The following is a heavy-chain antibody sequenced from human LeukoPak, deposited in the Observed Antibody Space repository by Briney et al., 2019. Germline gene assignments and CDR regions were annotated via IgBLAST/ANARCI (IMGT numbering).Heavy chain of an antibody. CDR1: GGTFSSYA. CDR3: AREGGDVRTTYYYYGMDV. D-gene: IGHD4-11*01. J-gene: IGHJ6*04. Sequence: SAKVSCTASGGTFSSYAISWVRQAPGQGLEWMGGIIPIFGTANYAQKFQGRVTITADKSTSTAYMELSSLRSEDTAVYYCAREGGDVRTTYYYYGMDVWGKGTTVTVSS. V-gene: IGHV1-69*06. CDR2: IIPIFGTA.